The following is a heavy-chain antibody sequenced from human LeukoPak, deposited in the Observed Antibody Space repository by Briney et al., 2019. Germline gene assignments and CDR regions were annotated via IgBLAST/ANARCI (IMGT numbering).Heavy chain of an antibody. Sequence: GGTLRLSCAASGFTFSSYGMHWVRQIPGKGLEWVAVISYDGSNKYYADSVKGRFTISRDNSKNTLYLQMNSLRAEDTAVYYCAKTLVVLEFDYWGQGTLVTVSS. CDR2: ISYDGSNK. J-gene: IGHJ4*02. D-gene: IGHD2/OR15-2a*01. V-gene: IGHV3-30*18. CDR3: AKTLVVLEFDY. CDR1: GFTFSSYG.